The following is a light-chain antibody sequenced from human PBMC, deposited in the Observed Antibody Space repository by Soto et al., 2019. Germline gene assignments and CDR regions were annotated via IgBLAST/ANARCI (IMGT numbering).Light chain of an antibody. J-gene: IGKJ1*01. V-gene: IGKV3-20*01. Sequence: EIVLTQSPGTLSLSPGERATLSCRASQSVLSSYLAWYQKKPGQAPRLLIYVTSSRAAGIPDRFSGSGAGTVFTLTSSRLEPEYFALYYCQQYGSSPWTFGQGTKVEV. CDR1: QSVLSSY. CDR2: VTS. CDR3: QQYGSSPWT.